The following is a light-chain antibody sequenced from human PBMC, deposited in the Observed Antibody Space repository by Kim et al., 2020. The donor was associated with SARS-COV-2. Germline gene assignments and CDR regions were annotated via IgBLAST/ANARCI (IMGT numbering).Light chain of an antibody. V-gene: IGLV3-25*03. CDR2: KDT. J-gene: IGLJ3*02. Sequence: PDQTATRTCAEYALPEQYASWEQQRQVQAPVLGIHKDTERPSGSPERFSGSSSGTAVTLTISGVQGEDEADYYCQSTDSSGIYVVFGGGTKLTVL. CDR3: QSTDSSGIYVV. CDR1: ALPEQY.